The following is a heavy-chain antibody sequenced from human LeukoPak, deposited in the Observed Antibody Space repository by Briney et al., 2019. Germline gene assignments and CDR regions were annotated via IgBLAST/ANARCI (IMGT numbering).Heavy chain of an antibody. CDR1: GVSISSYY. V-gene: IGHV4-38-2*02. CDR3: ARVTTETYYDFWSGYYSDY. CDR2: TYHSGST. Sequence: SETLSLTCTVSGVSISSYYWSWIRHPPGKGLDWIGSTYHSGSTYYNPSLRSRTTISVDTSKNQFSLKLSSVTAADTAVYYCARVTTETYYDFWSGYYSDYWGQGTLVTVSS. J-gene: IGHJ4*02. D-gene: IGHD3-3*01.